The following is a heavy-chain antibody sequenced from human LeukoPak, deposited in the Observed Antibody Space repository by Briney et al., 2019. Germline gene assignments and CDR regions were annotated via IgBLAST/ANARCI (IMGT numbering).Heavy chain of an antibody. CDR1: GGSVSSGSYY. D-gene: IGHD3-3*01. CDR2: INHSGST. V-gene: IGHV4-39*01. Sequence: KASETLSLTCTVSGGSVSSGSYYWSWIRQPPGKGLEWIGEINHSGSTNYIPSLKSRVTISVDTSKNQFSLKLSSVTAADTAVYYCASSRFLFDYWGQGTLVTVSS. CDR3: ASSRFLFDY. J-gene: IGHJ4*02.